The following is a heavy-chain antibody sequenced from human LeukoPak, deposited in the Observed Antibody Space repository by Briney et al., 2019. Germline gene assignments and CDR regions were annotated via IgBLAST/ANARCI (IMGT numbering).Heavy chain of an antibody. CDR2: IIPILGIA. Sequence: ASVKVSCKASGGTFSSYAISWVRQAPGQGLEWMGRIIPILGIANYAQKFQGRVTITADKSTSTAYMELSSLRSEDTAVYYCAVYGSGTPALYYYYYGMDVWGQGTTVTVSS. CDR1: GGTFSSYA. V-gene: IGHV1-69*04. CDR3: AVYGSGTPALYYYYYGMDV. D-gene: IGHD3-10*01. J-gene: IGHJ6*02.